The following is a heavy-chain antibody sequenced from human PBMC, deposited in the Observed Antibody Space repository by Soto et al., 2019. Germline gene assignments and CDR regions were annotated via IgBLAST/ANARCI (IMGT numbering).Heavy chain of an antibody. CDR3: ARQRWGSSWYLFDC. V-gene: IGHV4-59*05. D-gene: IGHD6-13*01. Sequence: PSETLSLTCTVSGGSISSYYWSWIRQPPGKGLEWIGSIYYSGSTYYNPSLKSRVTISVDTSKNQFSLKLSSVTAADTAVYYCARQRWGSSWYLFDCWGQGTLVTVSS. CDR2: IYYSGST. CDR1: GGSISSYY. J-gene: IGHJ4*02.